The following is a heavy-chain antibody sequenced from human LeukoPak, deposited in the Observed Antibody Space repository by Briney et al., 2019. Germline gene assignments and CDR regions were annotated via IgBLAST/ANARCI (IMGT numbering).Heavy chain of an antibody. Sequence: SSQTLSLTCTVSGGSISSGSYYWSWIRQPAGKGLEWIGRIFTSGSTKYNPSLKSRVTISVDTSKNQFSLKLSSVTAADTAVYYCARHVRKRGIAVAGTPGWFDPWGQGTLVTVSS. J-gene: IGHJ5*02. CDR1: GGSISSGSYY. CDR2: IFTSGST. CDR3: ARHVRKRGIAVAGTPGWFDP. V-gene: IGHV4-61*02. D-gene: IGHD6-19*01.